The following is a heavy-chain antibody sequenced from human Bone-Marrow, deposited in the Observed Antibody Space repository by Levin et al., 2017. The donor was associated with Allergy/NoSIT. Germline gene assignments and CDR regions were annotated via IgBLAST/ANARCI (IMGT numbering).Heavy chain of an antibody. CDR2: ITGSSAPI. J-gene: IGHJ3*02. Sequence: PGGSLRLSCAASGFTFSNYDMNWVRQAPGKGLEWISYITGSSAPIHYADSVKGRFTISRDNAKNSLFLQMNSLRAEDTAVYYCVRRIDTWGQGTMVTVSP. CDR3: VRRIDT. CDR1: GFTFSNYD. V-gene: IGHV3-48*04.